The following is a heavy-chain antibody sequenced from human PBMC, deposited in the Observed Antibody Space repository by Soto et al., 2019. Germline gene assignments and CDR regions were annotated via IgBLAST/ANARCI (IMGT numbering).Heavy chain of an antibody. CDR1: GGSISSSNW. D-gene: IGHD6-25*01. V-gene: IGHV4-4*02. Sequence: PSETLSLTCAVSGGSISSSNWWSWVRQPPGKGLEWIGEIYHSGSTNYNPSLKSRVTISVDKSKNQFSLKLSSVTAADTAVYYCSRLWDAGSGLFTLDLSGQGTLVT. J-gene: IGHJ5*02. CDR3: SRLWDAGSGLFTLDL. CDR2: IYHSGST.